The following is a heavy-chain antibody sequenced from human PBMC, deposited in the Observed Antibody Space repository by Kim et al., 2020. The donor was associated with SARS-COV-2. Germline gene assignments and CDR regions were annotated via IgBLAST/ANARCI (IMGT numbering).Heavy chain of an antibody. D-gene: IGHD1-26*01. J-gene: IGHJ6*02. V-gene: IGHV3-43*01. CDR2: ISWDGGST. Sequence: GSLRLSCAASGFTFDDYTMHWVRQAPGKGLEWVSLISWDGGSTYYADSVKGRFTISRDNSKNSLYLQMNSLRTEDTALYYCAKDWGSGSYLVYGMDVWGQGTTVTVSS. CDR3: AKDWGSGSYLVYGMDV. CDR1: GFTFDDYT.